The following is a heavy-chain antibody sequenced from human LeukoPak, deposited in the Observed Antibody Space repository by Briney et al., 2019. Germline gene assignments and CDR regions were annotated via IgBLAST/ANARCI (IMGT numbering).Heavy chain of an antibody. V-gene: IGHV1-2*06. CDR3: ASANTIFGVVIGSGAFDI. D-gene: IGHD3-3*01. CDR2: INPNSGGT. Sequence: ASVKVSCKASGYTFTGYYMHLVRQAPGQGLEWIGRINPNSGGTNYAQKFQGRVTMTRDTSISTAYMELSRLRSDDTAVYYCASANTIFGVVIGSGAFDIWGQGTMVTVSS. J-gene: IGHJ3*02. CDR1: GYTFTGYY.